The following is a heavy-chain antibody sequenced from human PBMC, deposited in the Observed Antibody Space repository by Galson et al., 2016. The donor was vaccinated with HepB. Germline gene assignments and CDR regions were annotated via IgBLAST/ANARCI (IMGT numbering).Heavy chain of an antibody. CDR3: AHRTVTAVTSPFNY. Sequence: PALVKSTQTLTLTCTFSGFSLSTSGVGVGWIRQPPGKALEWLALIYWDDDKSYSPSLKSRLTITKDTSKNQVVLTVTDMDPVDTATYYCAHRTVTAVTSPFNYWGQGALVTVSS. D-gene: IGHD4-17*01. J-gene: IGHJ4*02. V-gene: IGHV2-5*02. CDR1: GFSLSTSGVG. CDR2: IYWDDDK.